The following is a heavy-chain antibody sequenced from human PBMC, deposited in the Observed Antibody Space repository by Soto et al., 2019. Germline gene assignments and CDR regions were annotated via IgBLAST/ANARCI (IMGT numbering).Heavy chain of an antibody. J-gene: IGHJ6*02. CDR1: RGTFSSYA. V-gene: IGHV1-69*06. Sequence: QVQLVQSGAEVKKPGSSVKVSCKASRGTFSSYAISWVRQAPGQGLEWMGGIIPIFGTANYEQKFQGRVTITADKSTSTAYMELSSLRSEDTAVYYCATRVEMATTGYYGMDVWGQGTTVTVSS. CDR3: ATRVEMATTGYYGMDV. D-gene: IGHD5-12*01. CDR2: IIPIFGTA.